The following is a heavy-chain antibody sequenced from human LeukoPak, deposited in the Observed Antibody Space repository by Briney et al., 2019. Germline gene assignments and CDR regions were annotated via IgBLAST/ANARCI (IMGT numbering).Heavy chain of an antibody. Sequence: GGSLRLSCAASGFTFSDYYMSWIRQAPGKGLEWVSYISSSGSTIYYADSVKGRFTISRDNARNSLYLQMNSLRAEDTAVYYCARVRHYYGSGSYLWWGQGTLVTVSS. CDR3: ARVRHYYGSGSYLW. CDR2: ISSSGSTI. J-gene: IGHJ1*01. V-gene: IGHV3-11*01. CDR1: GFTFSDYY. D-gene: IGHD3-10*01.